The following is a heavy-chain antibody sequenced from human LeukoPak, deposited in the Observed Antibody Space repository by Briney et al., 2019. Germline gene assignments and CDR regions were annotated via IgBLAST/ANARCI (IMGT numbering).Heavy chain of an antibody. CDR1: GGSISSYY. CDR2: IYYSGST. J-gene: IGHJ6*02. Sequence: SETLSLTCTVSGGSISSYYWSWIRQPPGKGLEWIGYIYYSGSTNYNPSLKSRVTISVDTSKTQFSLKLSSVTAADTAVYYCAGVWAGQFLPGYYGMDVWGQGTTVTVSS. V-gene: IGHV4-59*01. D-gene: IGHD3-16*01. CDR3: AGVWAGQFLPGYYGMDV.